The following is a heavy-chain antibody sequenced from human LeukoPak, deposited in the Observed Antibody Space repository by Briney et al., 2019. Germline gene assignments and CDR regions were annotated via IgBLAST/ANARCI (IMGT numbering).Heavy chain of an antibody. CDR2: INHSGST. CDR3: ARGLRRKYWYFDL. Sequence: SETLSLTCAVYGGSFSGYYCSWIRQPPGKGLEWIGEINHSGSTNFNPSLKSRVTISLDTSKNQFSLKLSSVTAADTAVYYCARGLRRKYWYFDLWGRGTLVTVSS. D-gene: IGHD4-17*01. J-gene: IGHJ2*01. CDR1: GGSFSGYY. V-gene: IGHV4-34*01.